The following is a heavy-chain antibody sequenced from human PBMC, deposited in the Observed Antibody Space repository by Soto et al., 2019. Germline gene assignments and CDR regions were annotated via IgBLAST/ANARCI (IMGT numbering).Heavy chain of an antibody. J-gene: IGHJ4*02. CDR2: IYYSGST. CDR1: GGSISSRNYY. Sequence: SETLSLTCTVSGGSISSRNYYWGWIRQPPGKGLEWIGSIYYSGSTYYNPSLESRVTISVDTSKSQFSLKLDSVTAADTAVYYCARQYSAGWSHYFDYWGLGTLVTVS. D-gene: IGHD6-19*01. CDR3: ARQYSAGWSHYFDY. V-gene: IGHV4-39*01.